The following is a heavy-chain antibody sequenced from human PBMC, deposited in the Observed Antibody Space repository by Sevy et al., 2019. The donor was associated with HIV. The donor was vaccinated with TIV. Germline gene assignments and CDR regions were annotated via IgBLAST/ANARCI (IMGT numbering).Heavy chain of an antibody. Sequence: SETLSLTCTLSGGSFSDYYWTWIRQSPGKGLEWIGYIYRDGIVDYNPSLKSRVSILKDRSRSQLSLRLSSLTAADTAVYYCARRALDGPDIWGPGTMVTVSS. CDR2: IYRDGIV. CDR1: GGSFSDYY. D-gene: IGHD1-1*01. CDR3: ARRALDGPDI. V-gene: IGHV4-59*01. J-gene: IGHJ3*02.